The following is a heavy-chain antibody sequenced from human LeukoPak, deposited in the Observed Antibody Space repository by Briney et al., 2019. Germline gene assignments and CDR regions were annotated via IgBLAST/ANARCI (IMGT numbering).Heavy chain of an antibody. V-gene: IGHV4-38-2*02. D-gene: IGHD6-13*01. J-gene: IGHJ4*02. CDR1: GYSISGHNY. CDR2: IYHSGST. Sequence: SETLSLTCTVSGYSISGHNYWGWIRQPPGKGLEWIGTIYHSGSTYYNPSLKSRVTMSVDTSKNQLSLKVISVTAADTAVYYCARGVIAAGGNDFDYWGQGTLVTVSS. CDR3: ARGVIAAGGNDFDY.